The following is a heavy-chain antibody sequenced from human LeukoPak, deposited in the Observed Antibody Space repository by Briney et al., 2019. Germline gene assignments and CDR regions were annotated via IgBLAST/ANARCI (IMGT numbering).Heavy chain of an antibody. CDR2: ISAYNGNT. D-gene: IGHD3-22*01. CDR1: GYTFTGYG. V-gene: IGHV1-18*01. CDR3: ARASPSPMIVVVTPHDY. Sequence: ASVKVSCKASGYTFTGYGISWVRQAPGKGLEWMGWISAYNGNTNYAQKLQGGVTMTTDTSTSTAYMELRSLRSDDTAVYYCARASPSPMIVVVTPHDYWGQGTLVTVSS. J-gene: IGHJ4*02.